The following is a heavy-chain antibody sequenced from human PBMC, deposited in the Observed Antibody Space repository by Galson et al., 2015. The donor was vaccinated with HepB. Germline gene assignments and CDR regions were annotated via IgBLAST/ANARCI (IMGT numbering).Heavy chain of an antibody. CDR2: IIPIFGTA. D-gene: IGHD4/OR15-4a*01. CDR3: ARDLDPPPLTQPPGPNYYYYGMDV. V-gene: IGHV1-69*13. J-gene: IGHJ6*02. CDR1: GGTFSSYA. Sequence: SVKVSCKASGGTFSSYAISWVRQAPGQGLEWMGGIIPIFGTANYAQKFQGRVTITADESTSTAYMELSSLRSEDTAVYYCARDLDPPPLTQPPGPNYYYYGMDVWGQGTTVTVSS.